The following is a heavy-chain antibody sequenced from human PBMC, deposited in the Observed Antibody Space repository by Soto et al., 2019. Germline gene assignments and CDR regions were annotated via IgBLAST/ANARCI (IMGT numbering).Heavy chain of an antibody. V-gene: IGHV1-8*03. Sequence: ASVKVSCKASGYTFTRYNINWVRQAPGQGLEWVAGSTPNSGTSDYAQKFQGRLTITRDTSISTAYMELSSLRSDDTAVYYCVLLYVFDDWGQGTMVTVSS. CDR2: STPNSGTS. J-gene: IGHJ4*03. CDR3: VLLYVFDD. D-gene: IGHD3-16*01. CDR1: GYTFTRYN.